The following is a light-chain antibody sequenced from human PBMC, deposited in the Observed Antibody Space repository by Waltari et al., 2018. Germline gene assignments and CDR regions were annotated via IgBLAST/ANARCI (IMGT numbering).Light chain of an antibody. CDR3: CSYAGSGIVI. J-gene: IGLJ2*01. CDR2: EVT. CDR1: SSDVGKYHL. V-gene: IGLV2-23*02. Sequence: QSALTQPASVSGSPGQSLTLSCTGTSSDVGKYHLVSWYQQHPGKVPKVTIYEVTKRPSGVSNRFSGSKSGNTASLTISGLQAEDEADYYCCSYAGSGIVIFGGGTKLTVL.